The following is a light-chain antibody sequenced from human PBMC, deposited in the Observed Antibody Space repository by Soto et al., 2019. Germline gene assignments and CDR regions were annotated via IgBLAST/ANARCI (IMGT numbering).Light chain of an antibody. V-gene: IGKV3-15*01. CDR3: QQYNNWPLWT. Sequence: EIVMTQSPATLSVSPGERATLSCRASQSVSSNLAWYQQTPGQAPRLLIYGASTRATDIPARFSGSGSGTEFTLTISSLQSKDFAVYYCQQYNNWPLWTFGHGTKVEIK. J-gene: IGKJ1*01. CDR2: GAS. CDR1: QSVSSN.